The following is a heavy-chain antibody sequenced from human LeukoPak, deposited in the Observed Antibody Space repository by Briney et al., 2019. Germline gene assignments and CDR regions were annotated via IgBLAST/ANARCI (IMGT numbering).Heavy chain of an antibody. CDR3: ARGGGYFLDWFDP. D-gene: IGHD3-10*01. J-gene: IGHJ5*02. Sequence: SQTLSLTCSVSGGSINRGGYYWTWIRQHPGEGLEWIGCSYNGGTTYYNPSPKSRVSASVDTSKSQFSLRLSSVTAADTAVYFCARGGGYFLDWFDPWGQGTLVTVSS. V-gene: IGHV4-31*03. CDR2: SYNGGTT. CDR1: GGSINRGGYY.